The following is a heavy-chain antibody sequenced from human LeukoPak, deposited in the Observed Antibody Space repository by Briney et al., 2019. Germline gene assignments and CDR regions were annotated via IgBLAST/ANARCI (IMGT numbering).Heavy chain of an antibody. CDR1: GYTFTGYY. CDR3: ARDIPQSGRERFQH. CDR2: INPNSGGT. V-gene: IGHV1-2*02. D-gene: IGHD1-26*01. Sequence: ASVKVSCKASGYTFTGYYMHWVRQAPGQGLEWMGWINPNSGGTNYAQKFQGRVTMTRDTSISTAYMELSRLRSDDTAVYYCARDIPQSGRERFQHWGQGTLVTVSS. J-gene: IGHJ1*01.